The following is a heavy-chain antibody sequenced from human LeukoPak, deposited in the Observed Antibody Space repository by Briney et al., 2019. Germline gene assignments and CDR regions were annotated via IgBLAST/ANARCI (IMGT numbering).Heavy chain of an antibody. CDR3: ARGHCSGGTCPFDY. V-gene: IGHV4-59*01. Sequence: SETLSLTCTVSGGSISSYYWSWIRQPPGKGLEWIGYIYYSGSTNYNPSLKSRVTMSVDTSKNQFSLKLSSVTAADTAVYYCARGHCSGGTCPFDYWGQGTLVTVSS. CDR1: GGSISSYY. J-gene: IGHJ4*02. D-gene: IGHD2-15*01. CDR2: IYYSGST.